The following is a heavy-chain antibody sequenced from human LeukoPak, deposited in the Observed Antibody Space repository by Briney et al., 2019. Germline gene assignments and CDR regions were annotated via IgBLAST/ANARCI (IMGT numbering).Heavy chain of an antibody. Sequence: SETLSLTXTVSGGSISSYYWSWIRQPPGKGLEGIGYIYYSGSTNYNPSLKSRVTISVDTSKNQFSLKLSSVTAADTAVYYCARDVTNCSSTSCFNDAFDIWGQGTMVTVSS. CDR1: GGSISSYY. CDR2: IYYSGST. J-gene: IGHJ3*02. D-gene: IGHD2-2*01. CDR3: ARDVTNCSSTSCFNDAFDI. V-gene: IGHV4-59*01.